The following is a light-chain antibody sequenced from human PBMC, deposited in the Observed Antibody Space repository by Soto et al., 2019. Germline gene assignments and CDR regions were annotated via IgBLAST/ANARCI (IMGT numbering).Light chain of an antibody. Sequence: EIVLTQAPGTLSLSPGERATLSCRASQSVTSNYLAWYQQKPGQAPRLLIYGASTRATGIPDRFSGGGSGTEFTLTISRLEPEDFALYYCQQYGNSPRTFGQGTKVDIK. CDR2: GAS. CDR3: QQYGNSPRT. CDR1: QSVTSNY. V-gene: IGKV3-20*01. J-gene: IGKJ1*01.